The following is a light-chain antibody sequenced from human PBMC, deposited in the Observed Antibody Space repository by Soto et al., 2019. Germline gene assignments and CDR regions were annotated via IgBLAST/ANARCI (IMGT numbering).Light chain of an antibody. CDR3: ATWDDGLSGVL. V-gene: IGLV1-47*01. Sequence: QSVLTQPPSASGTPGQRFSITCSGSDSNIGSNSVHCYQQVPGMAPKLLVYKSDQRPSGVPDRFSGSKSVTSASLAISGLRAEDEAEYYCATWDDGLSGVLFGGGTKLTVL. CDR2: KSD. J-gene: IGLJ2*01. CDR1: DSNIGSNS.